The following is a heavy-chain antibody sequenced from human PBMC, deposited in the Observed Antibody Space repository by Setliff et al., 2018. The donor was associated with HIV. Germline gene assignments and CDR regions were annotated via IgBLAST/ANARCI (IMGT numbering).Heavy chain of an antibody. Sequence: VSGPTLVNPTQTLTLTCTFSGFSLTTSGVGVGWIRQPPGKALEWLAVIHWNDANHYSPSLKTRLTITKDTSKNQVVLTMTNMDPVDTATYYCAHRLSYYDTSGYYSYYFDYWGQGTLVTVSS. CDR3: AHRLSYYDTSGYYSYYFDY. CDR1: GFSLTTSGVG. J-gene: IGHJ4*02. CDR2: IHWNDAN. D-gene: IGHD3-22*01. V-gene: IGHV2-5*01.